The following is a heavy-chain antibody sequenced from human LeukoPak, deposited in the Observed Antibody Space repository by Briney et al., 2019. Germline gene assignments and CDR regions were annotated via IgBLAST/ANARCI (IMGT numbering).Heavy chain of an antibody. CDR1: GFNFSNYW. CDR2: IKKDGGDK. J-gene: IGHJ4*02. Sequence: PGGSLRLSCVASGFNFSNYWMSWVRQAPGKGLEWVANIKKDGGDKYYADSVKGRFTISRDNTKNSLYLQVNSLRVEDTVIYYCARGLWYYWGQGTLVTVSS. CDR3: ARGLWYY. D-gene: IGHD3-10*01. V-gene: IGHV3-7*01.